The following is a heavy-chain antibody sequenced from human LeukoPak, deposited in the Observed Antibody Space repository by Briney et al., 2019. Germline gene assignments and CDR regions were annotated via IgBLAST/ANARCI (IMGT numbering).Heavy chain of an antibody. Sequence: SETLSLTCTVSGGSITSADYYWSWIRQPPGTGLEWIGYIYYSGSTYYNPSLKSRVTISVDTSKNQFSLKLSSVTAADTAVYYCARDGGQLAGFDPWGQGTLVTVSS. CDR2: IYYSGST. J-gene: IGHJ5*02. D-gene: IGHD3-16*01. CDR1: GGSITSADYY. CDR3: ARDGGQLAGFDP. V-gene: IGHV4-30-4*01.